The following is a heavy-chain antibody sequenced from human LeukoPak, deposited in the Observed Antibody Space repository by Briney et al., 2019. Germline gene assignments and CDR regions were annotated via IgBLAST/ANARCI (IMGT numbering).Heavy chain of an antibody. J-gene: IGHJ4*02. CDR2: VGATGDT. CDR3: ARGVPPMGTIDD. CDR1: GFTFSNYD. Sequence: PGGSLRHSCAVSGFTFSNYDMHWVRQATGKGLEWVSVVGATGDTYYAGSVKGRFTISRENAKNSLYLQMNSLRAGDTAVYYCARGVPPMGTIDDWGQGTLVTVSS. V-gene: IGHV3-13*01. D-gene: IGHD3-10*01.